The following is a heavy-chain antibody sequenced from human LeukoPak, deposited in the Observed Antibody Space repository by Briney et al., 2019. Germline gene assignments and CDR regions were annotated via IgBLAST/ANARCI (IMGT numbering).Heavy chain of an antibody. J-gene: IGHJ4*02. V-gene: IGHV1-69*06. D-gene: IGHD3-22*01. CDR2: IIPIFGTA. CDR1: GGTFSSYA. CDR3: ASGEYYYDSSGYGPFDY. Sequence: SVKVSCKASGGTFSSYAISWVRQAPGQGLEWMGGIIPIFGTANYAQKFQGRVTITADKSTSTAYMELSSLRSEDTAVYYCASGEYYYDSSGYGPFDYWGQGTLVTVSS.